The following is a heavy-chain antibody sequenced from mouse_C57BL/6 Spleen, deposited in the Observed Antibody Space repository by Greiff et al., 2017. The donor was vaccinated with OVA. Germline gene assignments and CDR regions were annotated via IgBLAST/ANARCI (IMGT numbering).Heavy chain of an antibody. CDR1: GFNIKDYY. Sequence: VQLQQSGAELVKPGASVKLSCTASGFNIKDYYMHWVQQRTEQGLEWIGRIAPEDGATKYAPKVQGQATITADTSSNTAYLQLSSLTSEDTAVYYSSRYSNYSYCYSMDYWGQGTSVTVSS. V-gene: IGHV14-2*01. D-gene: IGHD2-5*01. CDR2: IAPEDGAT. CDR3: SRYSNYSYCYSMDY. J-gene: IGHJ4*01.